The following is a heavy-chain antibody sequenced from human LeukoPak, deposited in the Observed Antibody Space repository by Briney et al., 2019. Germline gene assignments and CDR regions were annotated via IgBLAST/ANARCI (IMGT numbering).Heavy chain of an antibody. Sequence: ASVKVYCKTSGYTFTDYYIHWVRQAPGQGLEWMGWINPNSGETNSAQKFQGRVTMTGGTSISTAYMELSRVTSDDTAVYYCARDRDYSNTERGFDYWGQGTLGTVSP. D-gene: IGHD4-11*01. CDR3: ARDRDYSNTERGFDY. CDR2: INPNSGET. V-gene: IGHV1-2*02. J-gene: IGHJ4*02. CDR1: GYTFTDYY.